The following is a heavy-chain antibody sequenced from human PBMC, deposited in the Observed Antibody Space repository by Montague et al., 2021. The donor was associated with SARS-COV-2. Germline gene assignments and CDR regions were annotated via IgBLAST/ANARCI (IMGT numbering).Heavy chain of an antibody. CDR2: INHSGST. CDR1: GGSFSGYY. Sequence: SETLSLTCAVYGGSFSGYYWSWIRQPPGKGLEWIGEINHSGSTNYNPSLKSRVTISVDTSKNQFSLMLSSVTAADTAVYYCARGGRILLWFGELLSGGDYYGMDVWGQGTTVTVSS. J-gene: IGHJ6*02. V-gene: IGHV4-34*01. CDR3: ARGGRILLWFGELLSGGDYYGMDV. D-gene: IGHD3-10*01.